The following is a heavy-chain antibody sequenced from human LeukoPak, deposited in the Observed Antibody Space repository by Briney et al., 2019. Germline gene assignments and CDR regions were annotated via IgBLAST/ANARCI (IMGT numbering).Heavy chain of an antibody. Sequence: PGGSLRLSCVASGFTFSSYGMHWVRQAPGKGLQWVAFIQYDGSNKYYADSVKGRFTISRDNSKNTLYLQMNSLRAEDTAVYYCAKADSNLYNWFDPWGQGTLVTVSS. D-gene: IGHD3-22*01. V-gene: IGHV3-30*02. CDR2: IQYDGSNK. CDR1: GFTFSSYG. J-gene: IGHJ5*02. CDR3: AKADSNLYNWFDP.